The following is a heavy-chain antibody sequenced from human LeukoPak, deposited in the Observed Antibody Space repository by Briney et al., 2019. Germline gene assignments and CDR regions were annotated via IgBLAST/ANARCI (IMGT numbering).Heavy chain of an antibody. CDR2: IKQDGSEK. Sequence: PGVSLRLSCAASGFTFSSYWMSWVRQAPGKGLEWVANIKQDGSEKYYVDSVKGRFTISRDNAKNSLYLQMNSLRAEDTAVYYCARAEPYYDSSGYTIFDYWGQGTLVTVSS. CDR3: ARAEPYYDSSGYTIFDY. V-gene: IGHV3-7*01. J-gene: IGHJ4*02. CDR1: GFTFSSYW. D-gene: IGHD3-22*01.